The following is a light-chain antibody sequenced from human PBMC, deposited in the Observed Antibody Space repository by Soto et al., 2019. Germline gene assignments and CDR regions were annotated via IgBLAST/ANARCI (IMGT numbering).Light chain of an antibody. V-gene: IGKV3-15*01. CDR3: QQYNYWWT. J-gene: IGKJ1*01. CDR2: GAS. Sequence: EIVMTQSPATLSVSPRERATLSCRASQSVSSDLAWYQQKPGQAPRLLIYGASTRATAIPARFSGSGSGTEFTLTISSLQSEDFAVYYCQQYNYWWTFGQGTKVEIK. CDR1: QSVSSD.